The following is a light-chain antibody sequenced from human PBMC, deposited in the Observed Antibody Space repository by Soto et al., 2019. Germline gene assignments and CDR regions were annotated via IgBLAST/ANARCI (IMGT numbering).Light chain of an antibody. J-gene: IGLJ1*01. V-gene: IGLV2-14*01. CDR1: SSDVGGYNY. CDR2: EVT. CDR3: SSYTSRSTLV. Sequence: QSALTQPASVSGSPGQSITISCAGTSSDVGGYNYVSWYQQHPGKAPKLMIYEVTNRPSGVSNRFSGSKSGNTASLTISGFQAEDEADYYCSSYTSRSTLVFGTGTKVTVL.